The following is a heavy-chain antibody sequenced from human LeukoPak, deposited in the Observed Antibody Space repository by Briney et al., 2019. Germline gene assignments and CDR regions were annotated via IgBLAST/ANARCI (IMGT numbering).Heavy chain of an antibody. CDR1: GFTFRSSW. CDR2: ITSDGTNT. CDR3: ARISYDSSGYFDY. D-gene: IGHD3-22*01. J-gene: IGHJ4*02. V-gene: IGHV3-74*01. Sequence: GGSLRLSCAASGFTFRSSWMHWVRQAPGKELVWVSRITSDGTNTNYAGSVKGRFTISRDSAKNTLYLEMNSLGAEDTAVYYCARISYDSSGYFDYWGQGTLVTVSS.